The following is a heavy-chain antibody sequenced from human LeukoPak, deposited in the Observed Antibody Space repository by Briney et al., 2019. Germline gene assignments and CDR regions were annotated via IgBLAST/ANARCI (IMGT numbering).Heavy chain of an antibody. CDR1: GRPISSYY. CDR3: ARHSRETASYSSTWYFFDF. CDR2: IYYSGST. Sequence: SETLSLTCTVCGRPISSYYWSWLRQPPGKGVEGIGYIYYSGSTNYKPSLKSRVTIPVETYNKQFSLKKSSVSAADSALYLCARHSRETASYSSTWYFFDFCGQGTLVTVSS. D-gene: IGHD6-13*01. J-gene: IGHJ4*02. V-gene: IGHV4-59*01.